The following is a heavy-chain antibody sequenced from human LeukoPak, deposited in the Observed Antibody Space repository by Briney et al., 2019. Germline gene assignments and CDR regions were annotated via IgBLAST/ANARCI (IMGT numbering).Heavy chain of an antibody. CDR1: ELTFSGYA. V-gene: IGHV3-23*01. Sequence: PGGPLRLSCEGSELTFSGYAMKWVRQAPGKGLQWVSVIGSDSTHIHYADSVRGRFTISRDNSRKTLYLQMNSLRVEDTAVYYCATYEQTTVTTEFWGQGTLVSVSS. CDR3: ATYEQTTVTTEF. D-gene: IGHD4-17*01. CDR2: IGSDSTHI. J-gene: IGHJ4*02.